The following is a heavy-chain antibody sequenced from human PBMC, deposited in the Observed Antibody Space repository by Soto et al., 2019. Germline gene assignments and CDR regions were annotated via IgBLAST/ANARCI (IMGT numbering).Heavy chain of an antibody. CDR3: ARLLDTSRWYEY. CDR1: GYSFTSYW. J-gene: IGHJ4*02. D-gene: IGHD6-19*01. Sequence: GESLKISCKGSGYSFTSYWIGWVRQMPGKGLERMGIIYPGDSDTRYSPSFQGQVTISADKSITTTYLQWSSLKASDTAIYYCARLLDTSRWYEYLGQGTLVTVSS. CDR2: IYPGDSDT. V-gene: IGHV5-51*01.